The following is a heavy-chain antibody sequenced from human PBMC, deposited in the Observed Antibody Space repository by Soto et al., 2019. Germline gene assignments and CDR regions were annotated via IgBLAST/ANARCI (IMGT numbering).Heavy chain of an antibody. J-gene: IGHJ3*02. Sequence: QVQLVQSGAEVKKPGASVKVSCKASGYTFTSYGISWVRQAPGQGLEWMGWISAYNGNTNYAQQLQGRVTMTTDTATSRAYMERRSLRSDDTAVYYCARVEITFGGVIVDAFDIWGQGTMVTVSS. D-gene: IGHD3-16*02. V-gene: IGHV1-18*01. CDR1: GYTFTSYG. CDR3: ARVEITFGGVIVDAFDI. CDR2: ISAYNGNT.